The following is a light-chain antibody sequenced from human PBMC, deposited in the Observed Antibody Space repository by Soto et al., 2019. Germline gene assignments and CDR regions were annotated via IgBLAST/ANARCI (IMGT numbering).Light chain of an antibody. J-gene: IGKJ1*01. CDR3: QQSYSTLWT. Sequence: DIQTTQSPSSLSASVGDRVTITCLASQSISSYLNWYQQKPGKAPKLLIYAASSLQSGVPSRFSGSGSGTDFTLTISSLQPEDFATYYCQQSYSTLWTFGQGTKVDI. CDR2: AAS. CDR1: QSISSY. V-gene: IGKV1-39*01.